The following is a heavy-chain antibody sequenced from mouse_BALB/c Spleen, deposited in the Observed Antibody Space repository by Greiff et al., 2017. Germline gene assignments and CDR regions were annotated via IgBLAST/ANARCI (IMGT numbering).Heavy chain of an antibody. D-gene: IGHD1-2*01. Sequence: VKLMESGAELVRPGSSVKISCKASGYAFSSYWMNWVKQRPGQGLEWIGQIYPGDGDTNYNGKFKGKATLTADKSSSTAYMQLSSLTSEDSAVYFCASHYYGYDGYWGQGTTLTVSS. CDR3: ASHYYGYDGY. J-gene: IGHJ2*01. CDR2: IYPGDGDT. CDR1: GYAFSSYW. V-gene: IGHV1-80*01.